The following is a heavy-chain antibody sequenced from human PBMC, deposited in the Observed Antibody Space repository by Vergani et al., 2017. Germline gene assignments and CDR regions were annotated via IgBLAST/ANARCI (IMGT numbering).Heavy chain of an antibody. D-gene: IGHD3-16*01. CDR1: GFTSAGYA. CDR2: ISWNSNSI. Sequence: EVQLEESGGGLVLPGRSLRLSCVASGFTSAGYAMHWVRQAPGKGLEWVSGISWNSNSIGYADSVKGRFTLSRDFSKNTLYLQMNSLRTDDTATYYCAKHFRGWGIDYWGQGTQVIVSS. CDR3: AKHFRGWGIDY. V-gene: IGHV3-9*02. J-gene: IGHJ4*02.